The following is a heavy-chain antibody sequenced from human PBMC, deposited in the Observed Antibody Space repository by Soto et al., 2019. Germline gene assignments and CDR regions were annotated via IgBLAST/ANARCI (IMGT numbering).Heavy chain of an antibody. CDR3: AKGAGNDYGDDGGLGIDY. D-gene: IGHD4-17*01. CDR1: GFTFSSYA. J-gene: IGHJ4*02. Sequence: EVQLLESGGGLVQPGGSLRLSCAASGFTFSSYAMSWVRQAPGKGLEWVSAISGSGGSTYYADSVKGRFTISRDNTRNSLYLQRNSRSAEDTAVYYCAKGAGNDYGDDGGLGIDYWSQGTLVIV. CDR2: ISGSGGST. V-gene: IGHV3-23*01.